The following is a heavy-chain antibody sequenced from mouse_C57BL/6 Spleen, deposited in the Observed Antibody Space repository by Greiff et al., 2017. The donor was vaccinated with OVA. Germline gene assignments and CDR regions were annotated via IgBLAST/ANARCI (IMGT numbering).Heavy chain of an antibody. CDR3: ARNEYYYGSSSFAY. CDR1: GYAFSSYW. Sequence: VQLQQSGAELVKPGASVKISCKASGYAFSSYWMNWVKQRPGKGLEWIGQIYPGDGDINYNGKFKGKATLTADKSSSTAYMQLSSLTSEDSAVYFCARNEYYYGSSSFAYWGQGTLVTVSA. V-gene: IGHV1-80*01. CDR2: IYPGDGDI. J-gene: IGHJ3*01. D-gene: IGHD1-1*01.